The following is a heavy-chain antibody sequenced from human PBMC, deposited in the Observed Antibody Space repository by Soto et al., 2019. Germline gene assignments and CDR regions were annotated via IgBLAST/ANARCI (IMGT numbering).Heavy chain of an antibody. J-gene: IGHJ4*02. CDR1: GFTFSSYT. CDR3: ARAFGGPLGGYFDY. D-gene: IGHD3-16*01. Sequence: EVQLLESGGGLVQPGGSLRLSCAASGFTFSSYTLSWVRQAPGKGLEWVSSISTSGDTTSYADSVKGQFTISRDNSKNTLFLQMNSLRAEDTAVYYCARAFGGPLGGYFDYWGQGTLVTVSS. V-gene: IGHV3-23*01. CDR2: ISTSGDTT.